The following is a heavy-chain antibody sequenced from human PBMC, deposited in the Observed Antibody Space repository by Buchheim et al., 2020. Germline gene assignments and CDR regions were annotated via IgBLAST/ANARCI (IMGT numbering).Heavy chain of an antibody. D-gene: IGHD6-19*01. CDR3: ARVEGSGWIDY. Sequence: QVQLVQSGAEVKKPGASVKVSCKASGYTFTSNYMHWVRQAPGQGLEWMGIINPSGGSTSYAQKFQGRVTMTRNPATTTDYMALSSLRSEDTAVYYCARVEGSGWIDYWGQGTL. V-gene: IGHV1-46*01. CDR2: INPSGGST. J-gene: IGHJ4*02. CDR1: GYTFTSNY.